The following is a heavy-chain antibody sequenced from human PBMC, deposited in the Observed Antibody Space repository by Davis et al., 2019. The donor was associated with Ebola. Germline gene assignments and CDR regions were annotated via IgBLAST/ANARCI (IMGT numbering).Heavy chain of an antibody. D-gene: IGHD2-8*02. CDR1: GFTFSSYA. V-gene: IGHV3-9*01. CDR2: INWNSDSI. CDR3: AKDNRNIWSEV. J-gene: IGHJ3*01. Sequence: PGGSLRLSCAVSGFTFSSYAMHWVRQAPGKGLEWVSGINWNSDSIVYADSVKGRFTISRDNSKNTLYLQMNGLRVEDTAIYYCAKDNRNIWSEVWGQGTMVTVSS.